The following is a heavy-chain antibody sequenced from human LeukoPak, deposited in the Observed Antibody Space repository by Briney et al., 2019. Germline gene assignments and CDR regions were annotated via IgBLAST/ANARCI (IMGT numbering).Heavy chain of an antibody. Sequence: SETLSLTCTVSGGSISTYYWSWIRQPPGKGLEWIGYIYYNGNTNYNPSLKSRLTISIDTSKNQFSLKLTSVTAADTAVYYCARHDYSNPRLDYWGQGTLVTVSS. V-gene: IGHV4-59*08. D-gene: IGHD4-11*01. CDR2: IYYNGNT. J-gene: IGHJ4*02. CDR1: GGSISTYY. CDR3: ARHDYSNPRLDY.